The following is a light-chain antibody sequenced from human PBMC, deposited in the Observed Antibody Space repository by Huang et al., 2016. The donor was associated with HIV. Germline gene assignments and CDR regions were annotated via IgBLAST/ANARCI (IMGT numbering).Light chain of an antibody. J-gene: IGKJ1*01. CDR1: QRISSY. V-gene: IGKV3-11*01. Sequence: EIVLTQSPATLSLSPGERVTLSCRASQRISSYLAWYQQQPSQAPRLLIYDAANRATGVPARFSGSGSGTDFTLTISSLEPEDFAVYYCQQRSNWPPEGTFGQGTKVEIK. CDR2: DAA. CDR3: QQRSNWPPEGT.